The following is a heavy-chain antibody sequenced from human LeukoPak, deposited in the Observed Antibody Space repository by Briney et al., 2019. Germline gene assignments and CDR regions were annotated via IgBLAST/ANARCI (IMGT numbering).Heavy chain of an antibody. D-gene: IGHD6-13*01. V-gene: IGHV1-46*01. CDR1: GYTFSSYY. J-gene: IGHJ3*02. CDR2: FYASDGTS. Sequence: ASLKVSCKASGYTFSSYYIHWVRQAPGQGLEWMGIFYASDGTSRYAQKFQGRVTMTRDTATSTVYMELSSLISEDTAVYYCARAVSLDSSSWYAFDIWGQGTMVTVSS. CDR3: ARAVSLDSSSWYAFDI.